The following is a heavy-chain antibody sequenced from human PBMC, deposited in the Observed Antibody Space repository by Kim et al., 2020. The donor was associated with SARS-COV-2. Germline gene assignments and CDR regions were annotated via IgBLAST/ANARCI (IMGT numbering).Heavy chain of an antibody. V-gene: IGHV4-34*01. CDR3: ARGTVLAAAGGAFDI. D-gene: IGHD6-13*01. J-gene: IGHJ3*02. Sequence: PSLKSRVTISVDTSKNQFSLKLSSVTAADTAVYYCARGTVLAAAGGAFDIWGQGTMVTVSS.